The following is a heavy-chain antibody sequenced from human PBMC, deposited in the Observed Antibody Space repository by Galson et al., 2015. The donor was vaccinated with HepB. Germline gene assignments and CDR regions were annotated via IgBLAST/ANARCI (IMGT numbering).Heavy chain of an antibody. D-gene: IGHD2-2*01. V-gene: IGHV3-7*03. CDR3: ARDRCTSTRCFFDY. Sequence: SLRLSCAASGFSFSNYWMSWVRQAPGKGLEWVANIKQDGSEKYYVDSVKGRFTISRDNAKNSLYLQMNSLRAEDTAVYYCARDRCTSTRCFFDYWGQGTLVTVSS. CDR1: GFSFSNYW. CDR2: IKQDGSEK. J-gene: IGHJ4*02.